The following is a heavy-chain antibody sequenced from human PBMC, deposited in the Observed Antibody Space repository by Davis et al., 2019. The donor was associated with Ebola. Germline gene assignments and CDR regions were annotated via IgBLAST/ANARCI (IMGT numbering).Heavy chain of an antibody. J-gene: IGHJ4*02. CDR3: ARREVGGIAVFDY. D-gene: IGHD6-19*01. Sequence: SETLSLTCAVYGGSFSGYYWSWIRQPPGKGLEWIGEINHSGSTNYNLSLKSRVTISVDTSKNQFSLKLSSVTAADTAVYYCARREVGGIAVFDYWGQGTLVTVSS. CDR1: GGSFSGYY. V-gene: IGHV4-34*01. CDR2: INHSGST.